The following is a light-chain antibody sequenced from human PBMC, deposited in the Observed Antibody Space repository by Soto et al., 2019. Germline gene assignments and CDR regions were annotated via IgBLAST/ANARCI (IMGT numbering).Light chain of an antibody. CDR1: QSISIY. CDR2: AAS. J-gene: IGKJ4*01. CDR3: QQSYSTPLT. V-gene: IGKV1-39*01. Sequence: DIQMTQSPSSLSASVGDRVTITCRASQSISIYLNWYQQKPGKAPKLLIYAASSLQSGVPSRFSGSGSGTDFTLTISSLQPEDFATYYCQQSYSTPLTFGGGTKVAIK.